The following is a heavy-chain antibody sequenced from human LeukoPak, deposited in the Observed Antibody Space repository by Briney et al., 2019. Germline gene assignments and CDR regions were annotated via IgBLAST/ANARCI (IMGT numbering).Heavy chain of an antibody. CDR3: ARGRRRSPMIVVEPPNWFDP. J-gene: IGHJ5*02. D-gene: IGHD3-22*01. CDR1: GYTFTSYG. V-gene: IGHV1-18*01. CDR2: ISAYNGNT. Sequence: ASVKVSCKASGYTFTSYGISWVRQAPGQGLEWMGWISAYNGNTNYAQKLQGRVTMTTDTSTSTAYMELRSLRSDDTAVYYCARGRRRSPMIVVEPPNWFDPWGQGTLVTVSS.